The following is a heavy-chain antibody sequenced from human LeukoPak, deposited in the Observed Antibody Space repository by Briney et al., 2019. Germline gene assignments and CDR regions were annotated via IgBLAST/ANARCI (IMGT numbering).Heavy chain of an antibody. CDR1: GYTFTSYD. Sequence: ASVKVSCKASGYTFTSYDINWVRQATGQGLEWMGWMNPNSGNTGYAQKFQGRVTITRNTSISTAYMELSSLRSEDTAVYYCAREKIRPPAAPTQYYFDYWGQGTLVTVSS. CDR3: AREKIRPPAAPTQYYFDY. D-gene: IGHD2-2*01. V-gene: IGHV1-8*03. CDR2: MNPNSGNT. J-gene: IGHJ4*02.